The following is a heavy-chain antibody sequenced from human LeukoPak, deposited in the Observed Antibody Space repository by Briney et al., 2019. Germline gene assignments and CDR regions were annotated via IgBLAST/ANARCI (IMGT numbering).Heavy chain of an antibody. D-gene: IGHD3-3*01. V-gene: IGHV4-30-4*01. CDR3: ARASYDFWSGYYTDDWNNWFDP. Sequence: PSQTLSLTCTVSGGSISSGDSYWSWIRQPPGKGLELIGYIYYSGSTYYNPSLKSRVTISVDTSKNQFSLKLSSVTAADTAVYYCARASYDFWSGYYTDDWNNWFDPWGQGTLVTVSS. J-gene: IGHJ5*02. CDR1: GGSISSGDSY. CDR2: IYYSGST.